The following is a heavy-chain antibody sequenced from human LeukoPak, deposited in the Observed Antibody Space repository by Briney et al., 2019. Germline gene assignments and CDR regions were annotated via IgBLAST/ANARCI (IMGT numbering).Heavy chain of an antibody. V-gene: IGHV3-30*04. J-gene: IGHJ4*02. CDR3: AKDISGSWSIDY. Sequence: GGSLRLSCAASGFTFSSYAMHWVRQAPGKGLEWVAVISYDGSNKYYADSVKGRFTISRDNSKNTLYLQMNSPRAEDTAVYYCAKDISGSWSIDYWGQGTLVTVSS. CDR2: ISYDGSNK. D-gene: IGHD6-13*01. CDR1: GFTFSSYA.